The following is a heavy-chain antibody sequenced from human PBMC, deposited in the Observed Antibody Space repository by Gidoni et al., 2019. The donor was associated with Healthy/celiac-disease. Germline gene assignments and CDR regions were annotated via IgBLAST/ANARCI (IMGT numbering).Heavy chain of an antibody. D-gene: IGHD4-17*01. CDR3: ARDQVPTVTNYYFDY. J-gene: IGHJ4*02. V-gene: IGHV3-33*01. Sequence: QVQLVESGGGVVQPGRSLRLSCAASGFTFSSYGMHWVRQAPGKGLEWVAVIWYDGSNKYYADSVKGRFTISRDNSKNTLYLQMNSLRAEDTAVYYCARDQVPTVTNYYFDYWGQGTLVTVSS. CDR1: GFTFSSYG. CDR2: IWYDGSNK.